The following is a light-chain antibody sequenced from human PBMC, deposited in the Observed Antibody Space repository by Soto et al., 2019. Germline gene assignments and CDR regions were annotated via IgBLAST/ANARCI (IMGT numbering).Light chain of an antibody. CDR3: VLYMGGGTYV. J-gene: IGLJ1*01. CDR2: GTN. Sequence: VVTQEPSFSVSPGGTVTLTCGLSSGSVSTGHFPSWYQQTPGQAPRTLIYGTNSRSSGVPDRFSGSILGTKAALTITGAQADDESDYYCVLYMGGGTYVFGAGTKVTVL. CDR1: SGSVSTGHF. V-gene: IGLV8-61*01.